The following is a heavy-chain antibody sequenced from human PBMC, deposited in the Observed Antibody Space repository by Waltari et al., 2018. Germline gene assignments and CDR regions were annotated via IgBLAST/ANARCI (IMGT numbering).Heavy chain of an antibody. CDR2: INLDGRLI. CDR1: GFTFSKFW. V-gene: IGHV3-74*03. Sequence: KLVESGGGLVQPGGSLRLSCVASGFTFSKFWMHWVRQVPGKGLVSVAHINLDGRLITYADSVKGRVTISRDNAKKTLFLQMTSLRLEDTAVYYCVLYSSELLGDCWGQGTQVTVSP. CDR3: VLYSSELLGDC. J-gene: IGHJ4*02. D-gene: IGHD6-25*01.